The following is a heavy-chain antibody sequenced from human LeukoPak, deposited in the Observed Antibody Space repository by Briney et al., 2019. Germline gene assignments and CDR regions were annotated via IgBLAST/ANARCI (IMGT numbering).Heavy chain of an antibody. J-gene: IGHJ4*02. Sequence: GGSLRLSCAASGFTFTHYAMHWVRHTPGKRLEWVAVIFYDGTIQYYSDSVRGRLIVSRDNPKNTLYLQMNSLRAEDTAVYYCARDPRGPAGYDSPARDTFDYWGQGTLVTVSS. V-gene: IGHV3-30*03. CDR2: IFYDGTIQ. CDR3: ARDPRGPAGYDSPARDTFDY. CDR1: GFTFTHYA. D-gene: IGHD3-22*01.